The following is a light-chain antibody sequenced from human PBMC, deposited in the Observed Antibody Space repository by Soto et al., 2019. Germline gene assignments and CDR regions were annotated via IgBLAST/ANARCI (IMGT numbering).Light chain of an antibody. J-gene: IGKJ1*01. CDR3: EECRKLPGK. CDR2: DAS. CDR1: QSVSSN. Sequence: RASQSVSSNLAWYQQKPGQAPRLLIYDASNRATGIPARFSVSGSGTDFALGIWTLQSEESAVHFCEECRKLPGKFGDGAKVDI. V-gene: IGKV3-11*01.